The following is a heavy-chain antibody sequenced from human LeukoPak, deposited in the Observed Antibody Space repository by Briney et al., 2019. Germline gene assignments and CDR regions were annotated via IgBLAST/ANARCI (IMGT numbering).Heavy chain of an antibody. V-gene: IGHV1-2*02. CDR1: TVHN. D-gene: IGHD6-25*01. CDR3: AASVEAAAVPAFDN. CDR2: IHPNTGDT. J-gene: IGHJ4*02. Sequence: GTSVKVSCRIITVHNIHWMRQAPGQGLEFMGWIHPNTGDTRYAQKFQGRVTMTRDTSTDTVYMELTRLTSDDTAVYYCAASVEAAAVPAFDNWGQGTLVTVSS.